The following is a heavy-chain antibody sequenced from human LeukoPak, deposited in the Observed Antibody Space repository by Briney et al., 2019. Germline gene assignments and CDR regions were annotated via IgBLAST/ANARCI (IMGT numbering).Heavy chain of an antibody. V-gene: IGHV4-59*01. CDR1: GGSISSYY. Sequence: SETLSLTCTVSGGSISSYYWSWIRQPPWKGLEWIGYIYYSGSTNYNPSLKSRVTISVDTSKNQFSLNLSSVTAADTAVYYCARAAAYYYDSSGYYYDYWGQGTLVTVSS. CDR2: IYYSGST. D-gene: IGHD3-22*01. CDR3: ARAAAYYYDSSGYYYDY. J-gene: IGHJ4*02.